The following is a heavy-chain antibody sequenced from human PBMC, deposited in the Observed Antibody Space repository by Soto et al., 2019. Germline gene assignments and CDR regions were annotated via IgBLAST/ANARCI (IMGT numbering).Heavy chain of an antibody. CDR3: ARAGVVGATTAPTDY. CDR2: IIPIFGTA. Sequence: SVTVSCKASGGTFSSYAISWVRQAPGQGLEWMGGIIPIFGTANYAQKFQGRVTITADKSTSTAYMELSSLRSEDMAVYYCARAGVVGATTAPTDYWGQGTLVTVSS. D-gene: IGHD1-26*01. CDR1: GGTFSSYA. J-gene: IGHJ4*02. V-gene: IGHV1-69*06.